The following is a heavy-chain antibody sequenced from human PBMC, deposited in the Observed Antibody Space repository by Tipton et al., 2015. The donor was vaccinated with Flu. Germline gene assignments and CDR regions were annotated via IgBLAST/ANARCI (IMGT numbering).Heavy chain of an antibody. CDR1: GGSISSHY. D-gene: IGHD6-13*01. V-gene: IGHV4-59*11. J-gene: IGHJ6*02. CDR2: IYFTGST. Sequence: LRLSCTVSGGSISSHYWSWIRQPPGKGLEWIGYIYFTGSTNYNPSLKSRVTISVDTSKNQFSLKLSSVTAADTAVYYCARDKAAGVWGQGTTVTVSS. CDR3: ARDKAAGV.